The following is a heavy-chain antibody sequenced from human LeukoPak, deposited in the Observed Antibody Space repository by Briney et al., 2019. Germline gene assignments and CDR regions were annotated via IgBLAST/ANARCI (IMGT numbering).Heavy chain of an antibody. CDR3: TTDPPRTGGRYMAV. V-gene: IGHV3-15*01. CDR2: IKSNFNGGTI. J-gene: IGHJ6*03. CDR1: GFIFSNLR. D-gene: IGHD1-1*01. Sequence: GGALRLSCAAPGFIFSNLRMTWVRQTPGKGLEWVGRIKSNFNGGTIDYAAPVKGRFIISRDDSKNTLYLQMNSLITEDTAVYYCTTDPPRTGGRYMAVWGKGTTVTVSS.